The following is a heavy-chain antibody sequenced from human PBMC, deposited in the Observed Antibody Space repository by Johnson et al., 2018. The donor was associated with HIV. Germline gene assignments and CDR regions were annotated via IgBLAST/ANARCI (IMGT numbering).Heavy chain of an antibody. CDR3: ARGDLSDASFHI. Sequence: AASGFTFSSYAMPWVRQAPGKGLEWVAVISYDGSNKYYADSVKGRFTISRDNSKNTLYLQMNSLRAEDTAVYYCARGDLSDASFHIWGQGTMVTVSS. V-gene: IGHV3-30*04. J-gene: IGHJ3*02. CDR1: GFTFSSYA. CDR2: ISYDGSNK.